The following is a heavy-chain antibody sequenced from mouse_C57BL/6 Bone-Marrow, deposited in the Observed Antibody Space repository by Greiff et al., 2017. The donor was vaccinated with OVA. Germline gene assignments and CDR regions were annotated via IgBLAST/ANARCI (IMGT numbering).Heavy chain of an antibody. CDR1: GYTFTSYW. CDR2: IHPNSGST. J-gene: IGHJ3*01. V-gene: IGHV1-64*01. CDR3: AGYDYSWFAY. D-gene: IGHD2-4*01. Sequence: QVQLKQPGAELVKPGASVKLSCKASGYTFTSYWMHWVKQRPGPGLEWIGMIHPNSGSTNYNEKFKSKATLTVDKSSSTAYMQLSSLTSEDSAVYYCAGYDYSWFAYWGQGTLVTVSA.